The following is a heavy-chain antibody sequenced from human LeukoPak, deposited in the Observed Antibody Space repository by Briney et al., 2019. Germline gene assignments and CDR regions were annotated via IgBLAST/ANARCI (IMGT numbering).Heavy chain of an antibody. CDR2: IDPSDSYT. V-gene: IGHV5-10-1*01. CDR1: GYSFTSYW. J-gene: IGHJ4*02. D-gene: IGHD5-18*01. Sequence: GESLKIPCKGSGYSFTSYWLSWVRQMSGKGLEWMGRIDPSDSYTNYTPSFQGHVTISADKSIRTAYLQWRSLKASDTAMYYCTRQANTAMDYFDYWGQGTLVTVSS. CDR3: TRQANTAMDYFDY.